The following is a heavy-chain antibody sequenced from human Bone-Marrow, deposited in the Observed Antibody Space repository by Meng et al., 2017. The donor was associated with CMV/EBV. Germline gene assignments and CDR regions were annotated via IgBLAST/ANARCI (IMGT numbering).Heavy chain of an antibody. CDR1: GFTFSSYA. Sequence: VQVVESVGGVVPPGSSLRLSCAASGFTFSSYAMHWVRQAPGKGLEWVEVISYDGSNKYYADSVKGRFTISRDNSKNTLYLQMNSLRAEDTAVYYCAREIAAATPDYWGQGTLVTVSS. CDR3: AREIAAATPDY. V-gene: IGHV3-30-3*01. CDR2: ISYDGSNK. D-gene: IGHD6-13*01. J-gene: IGHJ4*02.